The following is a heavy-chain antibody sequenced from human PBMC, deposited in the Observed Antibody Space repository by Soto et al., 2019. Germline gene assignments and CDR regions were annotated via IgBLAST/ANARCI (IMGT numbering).Heavy chain of an antibody. V-gene: IGHV4-34*01. J-gene: IGHJ2*01. CDR3: ARQKRGGYCSGGSCHPYWYFDL. CDR1: GGSFSGYY. CDR2: INHSGST. Sequence: NPSETLSLTCAGYGGSFSGYYWSWIRQPPGKGLEWIGEINHSGSTNYNPSLKSRVTISVDTSKNQFSLKLSSVTAADTAVYYCARQKRGGYCSGGSCHPYWYFDLWGRGTLVTVSS. D-gene: IGHD2-15*01.